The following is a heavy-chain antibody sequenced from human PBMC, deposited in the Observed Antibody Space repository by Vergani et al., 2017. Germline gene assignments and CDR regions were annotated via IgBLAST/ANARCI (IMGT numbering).Heavy chain of an antibody. Sequence: EVQLVESGGGLVKPGGSLRLSCAASGFTFSNAWMSWVRQAPGKGLEWVSVIYSGGSTYYADSVKGRFTIYRDNSKNTLYLQMNSLRAEDTAVYYCARGRRIAARRTEYFQHWGQGTLVTVSS. J-gene: IGHJ1*01. D-gene: IGHD6-6*01. V-gene: IGHV3-66*01. CDR2: IYSGGST. CDR3: ARGRRIAARRTEYFQH. CDR1: GFTFSNAW.